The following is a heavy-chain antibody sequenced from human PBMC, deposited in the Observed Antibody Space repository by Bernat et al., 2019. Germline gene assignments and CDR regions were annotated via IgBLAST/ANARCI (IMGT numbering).Heavy chain of an antibody. Sequence: QVQLVESGAEVKKPEASVKIPCKASGYTFTHGISWVRQAPGQGLEWMGWISPYNRNTNYAQKLQGRVTMTTDTSTSTAYMELRSLRSDDTAVYYCARDLDPAQLYSIPRFDFWGQGTLVTVSS. CDR2: ISPYNRNT. D-gene: IGHD2-21*01. CDR3: ARDLDPAQLYSIPRFDF. CDR1: GYTFTHG. J-gene: IGHJ4*02. V-gene: IGHV1-18*01.